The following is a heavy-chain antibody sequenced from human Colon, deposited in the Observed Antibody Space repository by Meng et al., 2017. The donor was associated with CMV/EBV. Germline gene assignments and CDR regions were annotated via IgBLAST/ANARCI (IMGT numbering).Heavy chain of an antibody. Sequence: CRVSGGGVSSGGFHWSWIRQHPGKGLEWIGHTGDSVTTYYNPSLESRVSISVDTFKNQFSLKVNSVTAADTAIYYCARDRYRLGSDSWGQGTLVTVSS. D-gene: IGHD6-19*01. CDR3: ARDRYRLGSDS. J-gene: IGHJ4*02. CDR1: GGGVSSGGFH. V-gene: IGHV4-30-4*01. CDR2: TGDSVTT.